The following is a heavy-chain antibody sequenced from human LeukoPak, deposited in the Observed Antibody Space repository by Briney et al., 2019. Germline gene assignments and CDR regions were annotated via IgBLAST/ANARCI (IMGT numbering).Heavy chain of an antibody. V-gene: IGHV3-23*01. CDR1: GFTFSDYA. CDR2: ISGSGGST. Sequence: GGSLRLSCAASGFTFSDYAMSWVRQAPGKGLQWVSGISGSGGSTSFADSVKGRFTFSRDNSKNTVYLQTNSLRADDTAVYYCAKSHGDYYYYYGMDVWGQGTTVTVSS. CDR3: AKSHGDYYYYYGMDV. J-gene: IGHJ6*02.